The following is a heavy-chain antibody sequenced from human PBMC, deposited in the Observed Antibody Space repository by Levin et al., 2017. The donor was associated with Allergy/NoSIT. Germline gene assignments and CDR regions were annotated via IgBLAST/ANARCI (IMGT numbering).Heavy chain of an antibody. V-gene: IGHV3-7*01. CDR3: GTEEWVSYDFWSGYSDY. Sequence: GGSLRLSCAASGFTFSRYWMTWVRQAPGKGLEWVANIKQDGSDKYYVDSVKGRFTISRDNAKNSLYLQMNSLRAEDTAVYYCGTEEWVSYDFWSGYSDYWGQGTLVTVSS. CDR1: GFTFSRYW. J-gene: IGHJ4*02. CDR2: IKQDGSDK. D-gene: IGHD3-3*01.